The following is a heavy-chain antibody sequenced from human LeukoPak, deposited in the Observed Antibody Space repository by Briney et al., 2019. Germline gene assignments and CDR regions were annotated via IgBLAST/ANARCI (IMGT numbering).Heavy chain of an antibody. J-gene: IGHJ4*02. CDR1: GGSFSGYY. V-gene: IGHV4-34*01. CDR3: ARGRFFSQLPYKQTRYYFDY. CDR2: INHSGST. Sequence: SETLSLTCAVYGGSFSGYYWSWIRQPPGKGLEWIGEINHSGSTNYNPSLKSRVTISVDTSKNQFSLKLSSVTAADTAVYYCARGRFFSQLPYKQTRYYFDYWGQGTLVTVSS. D-gene: IGHD2-2*02.